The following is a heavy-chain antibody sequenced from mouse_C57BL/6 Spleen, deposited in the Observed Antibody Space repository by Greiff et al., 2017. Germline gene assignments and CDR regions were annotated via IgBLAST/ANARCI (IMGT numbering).Heavy chain of an antibody. V-gene: IGHV5-17*01. D-gene: IGHD2-4*01. CDR3: ALPYDYDGGDYAMDD. Sequence: EVKLVESGGGLVKPGGSLTLSCAASGFTFSDYGMHWVRQAPEKGLEWVAYISSGSSTIYYADTVKGRFTISRDNAKNTLFLQMTSLRSEDTAMYYCALPYDYDGGDYAMDDWGQGTSVTVSS. J-gene: IGHJ4*01. CDR2: ISSGSSTI. CDR1: GFTFSDYG.